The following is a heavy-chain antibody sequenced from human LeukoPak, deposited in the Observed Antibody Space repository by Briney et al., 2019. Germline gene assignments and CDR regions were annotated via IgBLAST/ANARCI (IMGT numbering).Heavy chain of an antibody. CDR2: IYSSGST. CDR1: GGSISNYY. V-gene: IGHV4-4*07. D-gene: IGHD1-26*01. Sequence: SATLSLPSSASGGSISNYYWSWIRPPAGKGLDWMGRIYSSGSTNYSPSLKSRVTMSVDTSKNQFSLNLSSVTAADTAVYYCARERELLRGDAFDIWGQGTMVTVSS. CDR3: ARERELLRGDAFDI. J-gene: IGHJ3*02.